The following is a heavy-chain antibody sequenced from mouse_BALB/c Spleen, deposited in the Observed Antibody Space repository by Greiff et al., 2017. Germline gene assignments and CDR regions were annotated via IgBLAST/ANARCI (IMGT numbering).Heavy chain of an antibody. D-gene: IGHD2-4*01. J-gene: IGHJ2*01. V-gene: IGHV1S81*02. CDR3: ARSGDYAFDY. Sequence: QVQLKQPGAELVKPGASVKLSCKASGYTFTSYWMHWVKQRPGQGLEWIGEINPSNGRTNYNEKFKSKATLTVDKSSSTAYMQLSSLTSEDSAVYYCARSGDYAFDYWGQGTTLTVSS. CDR2: INPSNGRT. CDR1: GYTFTSYW.